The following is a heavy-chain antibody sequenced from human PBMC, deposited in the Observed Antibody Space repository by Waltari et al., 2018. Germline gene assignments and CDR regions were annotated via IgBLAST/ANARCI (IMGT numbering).Heavy chain of an antibody. CDR3: VLYSSELLGDC. V-gene: IGHV3-74*03. Sequence: KLVESGGGLVQPGGSLRLSCVASGFTFSKFWMHWVRQVPGKGLVSVEHINLDGRLITYADYVKGRFTISRDNAKNTLFLQMNSLRLEDTAVYYCVLYSSELLGDCWGQGTQVTVSP. J-gene: IGHJ4*02. CDR1: GFTFSKFW. CDR2: INLDGRLI. D-gene: IGHD6-25*01.